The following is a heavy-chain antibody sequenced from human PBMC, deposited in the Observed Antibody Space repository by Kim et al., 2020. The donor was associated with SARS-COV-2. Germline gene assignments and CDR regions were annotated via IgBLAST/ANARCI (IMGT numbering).Heavy chain of an antibody. CDR2: ISSSSRTI. CDR1: GFTFSSYS. CDR3: ARDLGVTGSYRYGPDY. D-gene: IGHD3-16*02. Sequence: GGSLRLSCAASGFTFSSYSMNGVRQAPGKGREGVSYISSSSRTIYYADTGKGRFTSSRDNAKNSLYLQMNSLRDEDTAVYYCARDLGVTGSYRYGPDYWGQGTLITVSS. J-gene: IGHJ4*01. V-gene: IGHV3-48*02.